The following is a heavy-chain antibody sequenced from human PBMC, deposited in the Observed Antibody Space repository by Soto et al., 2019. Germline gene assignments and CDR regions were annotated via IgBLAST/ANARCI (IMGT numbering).Heavy chain of an antibody. CDR3: ARDLSPYDSSSAVGS. J-gene: IGHJ5*01. CDR2: IHYSGST. Sequence: SETLSLTCTVSGGSVSSFSWSWILQPPWKGLEWIGYIHYSGSTNYNPSLKSRVTISVDTSKNQFSLKLSSVTAADTAMYYCARDLSPYDSSSAVGSWGQGSLVTVSS. CDR1: GGSVSSFS. D-gene: IGHD6-6*01. V-gene: IGHV4-59*02.